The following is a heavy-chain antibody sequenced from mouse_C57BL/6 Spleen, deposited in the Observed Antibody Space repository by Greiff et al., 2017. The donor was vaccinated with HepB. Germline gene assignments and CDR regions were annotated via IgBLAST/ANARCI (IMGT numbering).Heavy chain of an antibody. CDR1: GYTFTDYY. D-gene: IGHD2-4*01. J-gene: IGHJ2*01. CDR2: INPNNGGT. Sequence: VQLQQSGPELVKPGASVKISCKASGYTFTDYYMNWVKQSHGKSLEWIGDINPNNGGTSYNQKFKGKATLTVDKSSSTAYMELRSLTSEDSAVYYCARERYDYGDYWGQGTTLTVSS. V-gene: IGHV1-26*01. CDR3: ARERYDYGDY.